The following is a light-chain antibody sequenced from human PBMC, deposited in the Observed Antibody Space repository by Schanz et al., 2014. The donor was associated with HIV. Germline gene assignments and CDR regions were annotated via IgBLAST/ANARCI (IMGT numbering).Light chain of an antibody. CDR3: SSHAGRNSFVV. CDR1: SSDVGTYDY. CDR2: DVS. V-gene: IGLV2-14*03. Sequence: QSALTQPASVSGSPGQSITISCTGTSSDVGTYDYVSWYQQHPGKAPKLMIYDVSYRPSGVSNRFSGSKSGNTASLTISGLQAEDEADYYCSSHAGRNSFVVFGGGTKLTVL. J-gene: IGLJ2*01.